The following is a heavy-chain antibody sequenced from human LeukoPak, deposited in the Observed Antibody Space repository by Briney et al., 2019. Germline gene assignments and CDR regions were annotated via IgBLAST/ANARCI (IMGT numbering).Heavy chain of an antibody. Sequence: PSETLSLTCTVSGGSISSYYWSWIRQPPGKGLEWIGYIYYSGSTNYNPSLKSRVTISVDTSKNQFSLKLSSVTAADTAVYYCARGYDFWSGPFDPWGQGTLVTVSS. V-gene: IGHV4-59*08. CDR2: IYYSGST. D-gene: IGHD3-3*01. CDR3: ARGYDFWSGPFDP. J-gene: IGHJ5*02. CDR1: GGSISSYY.